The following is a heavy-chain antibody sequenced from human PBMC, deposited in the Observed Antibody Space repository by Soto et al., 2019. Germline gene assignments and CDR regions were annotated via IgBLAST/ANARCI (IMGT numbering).Heavy chain of an antibody. V-gene: IGHV4-59*01. CDR1: GGSISSYY. D-gene: IGHD3-3*01. Sequence: SETLSLTCTVSGGSISSYYWSWIRQPPGKGLEWIGYIYYSGSTNYNPSLKSRVTISVDTSKNQFSLKLSSVTAADTAVYYCARGRTYDFWSGYYYFDYWGQGTLVTVS. CDR2: IYYSGST. CDR3: ARGRTYDFWSGYYYFDY. J-gene: IGHJ4*02.